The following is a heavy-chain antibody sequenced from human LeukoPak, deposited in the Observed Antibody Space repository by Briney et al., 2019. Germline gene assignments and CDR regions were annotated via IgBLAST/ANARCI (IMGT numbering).Heavy chain of an antibody. CDR2: ICSRGKTI. V-gene: IGHV3-48*03. D-gene: IGHD3-10*01. J-gene: IGHJ4*02. CDR3: ARDLDYYGSGNYVPGLPDF. Sequence: GGSLRRSCAASGFTFSIYEMNWVRQAPGKGLEWISYICSRGKTIYYADSVKGRFTNSRDSAKSSLYLQMNSLRAEDTAVYYCARDLDYYGSGNYVPGLPDFWGQGALVTVSS. CDR1: GFTFSIYE.